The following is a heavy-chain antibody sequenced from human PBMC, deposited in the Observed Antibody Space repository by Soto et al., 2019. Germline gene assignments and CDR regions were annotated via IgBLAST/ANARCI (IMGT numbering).Heavy chain of an antibody. CDR2: ISFDGSNK. CDR1: GFTFSVYG. Sequence: GGSLRLSCAASGFTFSVYGMHWFRQAPGKGLEWVTFISFDGSNKFYADSVKGRFTISRDNSKSTLFLQMNSLRAEDTAVYYCAKVWGTAIDYWGQGALVTVSS. CDR3: AKVWGTAIDY. V-gene: IGHV3-30*18. D-gene: IGHD1-7*01. J-gene: IGHJ4*02.